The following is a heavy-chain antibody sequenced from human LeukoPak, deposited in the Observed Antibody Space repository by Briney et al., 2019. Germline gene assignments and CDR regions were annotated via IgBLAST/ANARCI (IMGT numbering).Heavy chain of an antibody. D-gene: IGHD2-15*01. CDR1: GFTFSSYS. CDR2: ISSSSSYI. CDR3: AKDRKGYCSGGSCPIRYYYYYYYMDV. J-gene: IGHJ6*03. V-gene: IGHV3-21*01. Sequence: GGSLRLSCAASGFTFSSYSMNWVRQAPGKGLEWVSSISSSSSYIYYADSVKGRFTISRDNAKNSLYLQMNSLRAEDTAVYYCAKDRKGYCSGGSCPIRYYYYYYYMDVWGKGTTVTISS.